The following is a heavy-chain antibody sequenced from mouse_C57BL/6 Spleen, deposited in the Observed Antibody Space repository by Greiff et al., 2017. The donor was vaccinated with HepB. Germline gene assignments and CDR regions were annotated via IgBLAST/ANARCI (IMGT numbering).Heavy chain of an antibody. CDR2: IYPGDGDT. Sequence: VKLVESGPELVKPGASVKISCKASGYAFSSSWMNWVKQRPGKGLEWIGRIYPGDGDTNYNGKFKGKATLTADKSSSTAYMQLSSLTSEDSAVYFCARNGLYYGSIYFDYWGQGTTLTVSS. CDR1: GYAFSSSW. V-gene: IGHV1-82*01. J-gene: IGHJ2*01. D-gene: IGHD1-1*01. CDR3: ARNGLYYGSIYFDY.